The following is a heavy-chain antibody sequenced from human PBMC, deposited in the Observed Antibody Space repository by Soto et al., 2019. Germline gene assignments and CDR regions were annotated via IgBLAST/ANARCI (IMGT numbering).Heavy chain of an antibody. J-gene: IGHJ3*02. CDR1: GFTFDDYA. D-gene: IGHD2-15*01. V-gene: IGHV3-9*01. Sequence: GGSLRLSCAASGFTFDDYAMHWVRPAPGKGLEWVSGISWNSGSIGYADSVKGRFTISRDNAKNSLYLQMNSLRAEDTALYYCAKDRGDCSGGSCYGDAFDIWGQGTMVTVSS. CDR3: AKDRGDCSGGSCYGDAFDI. CDR2: ISWNSGSI.